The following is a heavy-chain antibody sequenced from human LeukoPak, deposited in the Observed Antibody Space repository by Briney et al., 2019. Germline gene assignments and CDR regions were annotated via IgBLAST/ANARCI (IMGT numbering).Heavy chain of an antibody. D-gene: IGHD3-3*01. Sequence: ASVKVSRKASGYTFTSYGISWVRQAPGQGLEWMGWISAYNGSTNYAQKLQGRVTMTTDTSTSTAYMELRSLRSDDTAVYYCARFSFGVVSWFDPWGQGTLVTVSS. CDR3: ARFSFGVVSWFDP. CDR1: GYTFTSYG. V-gene: IGHV1-18*01. J-gene: IGHJ5*02. CDR2: ISAYNGST.